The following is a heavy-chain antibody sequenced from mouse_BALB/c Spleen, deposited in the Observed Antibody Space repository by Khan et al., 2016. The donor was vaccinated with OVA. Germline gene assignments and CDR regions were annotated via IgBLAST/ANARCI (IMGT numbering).Heavy chain of an antibody. CDR2: IYPGSDST. CDR1: GYIFTDYV. V-gene: IGHV1-77*01. Sequence: QVQLQQSGPELVKPGASVKMSCKASGYIFTDYVMNWVKQRTGQGLEWIGQIYPGSDSTYYNEKFKDKATLTADRSSSTAYMQLNSLTSEASAVYLCARGGWDVFAYWGQGTLVTVSA. J-gene: IGHJ3*01. D-gene: IGHD4-1*01. CDR3: ARGGWDVFAY.